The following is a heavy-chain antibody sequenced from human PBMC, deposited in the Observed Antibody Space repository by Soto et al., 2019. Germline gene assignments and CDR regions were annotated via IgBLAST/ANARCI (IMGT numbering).Heavy chain of an antibody. Sequence: GGSLRLSCAASGFIVSDNYINWVRQAPGKGLEWVSYTYTGGYTYYADYVKSRFTNSRENSKKTQDLQMNSLRAEDKAVDYCAREVSGTSFDYWGQGTLVTVSS. CDR1: GFIVSDNY. V-gene: IGHV3-53*01. J-gene: IGHJ4*02. CDR2: TYTGGYT. CDR3: AREVSGTSFDY. D-gene: IGHD1-7*01.